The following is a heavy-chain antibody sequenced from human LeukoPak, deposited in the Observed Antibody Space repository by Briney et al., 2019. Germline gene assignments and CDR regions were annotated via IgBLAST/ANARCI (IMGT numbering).Heavy chain of an antibody. D-gene: IGHD1-26*01. CDR2: ISYDGSNK. V-gene: IGHV3-30-3*01. J-gene: IGHJ5*01. CDR3: VRGEAHDS. CDR1: GFTVSNNY. Sequence: GGSLRLSCAASGFTVSNNYMMWVRQAPGKGLEWVAVISYDGSNKYYADSVKGRFTISRDNAKNTVYLQMDSLRTEDTAVYYCVRGEAHDSWGQGTLIAVSS.